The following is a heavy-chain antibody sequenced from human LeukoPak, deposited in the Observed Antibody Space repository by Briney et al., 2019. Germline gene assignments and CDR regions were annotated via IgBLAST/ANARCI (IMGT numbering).Heavy chain of an antibody. CDR1: GGSISSYY. J-gene: IGHJ4*02. CDR2: IYYSGST. CDR3: ARDSSGYSYGTPFDY. Sequence: SETLSLTCTVSGGSISSYYWSWIRQPPGKGLEWIGYIYYSGSTNYNPSLKSRVTISVDTSKSQFPLKLSSVTAADTAVYYCARDSSGYSYGTPFDYWGQGTLVTVSS. D-gene: IGHD5-18*01. V-gene: IGHV4-59*01.